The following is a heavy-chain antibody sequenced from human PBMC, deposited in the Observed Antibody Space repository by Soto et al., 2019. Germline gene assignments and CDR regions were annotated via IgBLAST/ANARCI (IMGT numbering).Heavy chain of an antibody. D-gene: IGHD4-17*01. V-gene: IGHV1-69*12. CDR2: IIPIFGTA. CDR1: GGTFSSYA. CDR3: AGDRTPVSGGLYWFEP. J-gene: IGHJ5*02. Sequence: QVQLVQSGAEVKKPGSSVKVSCKASGGTFSSYAISWVRQAPGQGLEWMGGIIPIFGTANYAQKFQVRVTITADESTSTAYTELSSLRSDDTAVYYWAGDRTPVSGGLYWFEPWGQGNLVTLS.